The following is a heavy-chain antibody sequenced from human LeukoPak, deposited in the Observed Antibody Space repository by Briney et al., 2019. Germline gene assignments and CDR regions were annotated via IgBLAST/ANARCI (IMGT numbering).Heavy chain of an antibody. V-gene: IGHV4-39*01. D-gene: IGHD1-7*01. CDR3: ARPRLELDREIFDY. CDR2: IYYSGST. Sequence: MTSQTLSLTCTVSGGSISSSSYYWGWIRQPPGKGLEWVGSIYYSGSTYYNPSLKSRVTISVDTSKNQFSLKLSSVTAADTAVYYCARPRLELDREIFDYWGQGTLVTVSS. CDR1: GGSISSSSYY. J-gene: IGHJ4*02.